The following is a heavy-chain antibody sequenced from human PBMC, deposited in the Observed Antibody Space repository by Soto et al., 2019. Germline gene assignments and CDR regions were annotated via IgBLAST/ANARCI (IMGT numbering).Heavy chain of an antibody. CDR1: GFTFSNYE. Sequence: EVQLVESGGGLVQPGGSLRLSCAASGFTFSNYEMNWVRQAPGKGLEWVSYISSGGTTIYYADSVKGRFTISRDNAKNSLYLQMNSLRAEDTAVYYCARGGAVTTANWFDPWGQGTLVTVSS. CDR2: ISSGGTTI. CDR3: ARGGAVTTANWFDP. J-gene: IGHJ5*02. D-gene: IGHD4-17*01. V-gene: IGHV3-48*03.